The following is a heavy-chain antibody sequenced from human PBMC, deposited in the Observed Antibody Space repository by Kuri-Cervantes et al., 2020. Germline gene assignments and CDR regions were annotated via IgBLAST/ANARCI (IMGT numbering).Heavy chain of an antibody. D-gene: IGHD6-19*01. CDR2: IYYSGST. CDR1: GGSFSGYY. CDR3: ASNSSGWYGNDAFDI. V-gene: IGHV4-59*01. J-gene: IGHJ3*02. Sequence: SETLSLTCAVYGGSFSGYYWSWIRQPPGKGLEWIGYIYYSGSTNHNPSLKSRVTISVDTSKNQFSLKLSSVTAADTAVYYCASNSSGWYGNDAFDIWGQGTMVTVSS.